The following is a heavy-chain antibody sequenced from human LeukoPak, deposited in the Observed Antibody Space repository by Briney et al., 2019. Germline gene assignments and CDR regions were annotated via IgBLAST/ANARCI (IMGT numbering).Heavy chain of an antibody. J-gene: IGHJ4*02. Sequence: GGSLRLSCAASGFTVSSNYMSWLRQAPGKGLERVSVIYSRGSTYYADSVKGRFTISRDNSKNTLYLQMNSLRAEDTAVYYCARVRRYSGYEWGFDYWGQGTLVTVSS. V-gene: IGHV3-66*01. CDR3: ARVRRYSGYEWGFDY. D-gene: IGHD5-12*01. CDR1: GFTVSSNY. CDR2: IYSRGST.